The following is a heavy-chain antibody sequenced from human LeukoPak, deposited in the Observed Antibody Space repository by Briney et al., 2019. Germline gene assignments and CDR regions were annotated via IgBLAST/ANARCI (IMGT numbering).Heavy chain of an antibody. CDR2: IYYSGST. D-gene: IGHD2-2*02. Sequence: PSETLSLTCTVSGYSITSDYYWGWIRQPPGKGLEWIGYIYYSGSTNYNPSLKSRVTISVDTSKNQFSLKLSSVTAADTAVYYCARLDYTYYYYYMDVWGKGTTVTISS. J-gene: IGHJ6*03. CDR1: GYSITSDYY. V-gene: IGHV4-38-2*02. CDR3: ARLDYTYYYYYMDV.